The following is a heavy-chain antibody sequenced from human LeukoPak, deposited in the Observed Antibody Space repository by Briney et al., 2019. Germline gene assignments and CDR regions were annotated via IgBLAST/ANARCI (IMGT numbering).Heavy chain of an antibody. Sequence: PGGSRRLSCAASGFTFSSYAMSWVRQAPGKGLEWVSAISGSGGSIYYADSVKGRFTISRDNSKNTLYLQMNSLRAEDTAVYYCAKDKKYSSSWYSSGFDYWGQGTLVTVFS. CDR2: ISGSGGSI. D-gene: IGHD6-13*01. CDR1: GFTFSSYA. V-gene: IGHV3-23*01. J-gene: IGHJ4*02. CDR3: AKDKKYSSSWYSSGFDY.